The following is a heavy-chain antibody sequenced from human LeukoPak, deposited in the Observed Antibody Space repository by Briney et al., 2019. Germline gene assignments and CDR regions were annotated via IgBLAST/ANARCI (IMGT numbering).Heavy chain of an antibody. V-gene: IGHV1-69*04. CDR3: ARVPGRAVAGHPYWYLDL. J-gene: IGHJ2*01. CDR2: IIPVLGIP. D-gene: IGHD6-19*01. Sequence: SVKVSCKASGGTFSSDAITWVRQAPGQGLEWMGRIIPVLGIPNYAQKFQGRVTITADKASSTAYMELSSLRSEDTAVYFCARVPGRAVAGHPYWYLDLWGRGTLVTVSS. CDR1: GGTFSSDA.